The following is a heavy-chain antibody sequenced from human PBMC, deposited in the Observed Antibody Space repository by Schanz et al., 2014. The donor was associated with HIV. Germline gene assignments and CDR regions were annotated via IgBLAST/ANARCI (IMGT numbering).Heavy chain of an antibody. Sequence: EVQLVESGGGLVQPGRSLRLSCEATGFNFENYAMHWVRQAPGKGLEWVSGISWKNGTVVYADSVKGRFTISRDNARNFLHLQMNSLRGEDSAFYYCAKGHDYGDLGLRFQSWGQGTLVTVSS. CDR1: GFNFENYA. V-gene: IGHV3-9*01. D-gene: IGHD4-17*01. J-gene: IGHJ5*02. CDR2: ISWKNGTV. CDR3: AKGHDYGDLGLRFQS.